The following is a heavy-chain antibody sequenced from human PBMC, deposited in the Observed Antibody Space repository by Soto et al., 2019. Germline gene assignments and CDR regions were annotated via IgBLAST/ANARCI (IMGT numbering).Heavy chain of an antibody. V-gene: IGHV1-18*01. CDR2: ISAYNTNT. J-gene: IGHJ4*02. CDR1: GYTFTSYG. D-gene: IGHD4-17*01. CDR3: AREDSGDYGVDY. Sequence: ASVKVSCKASGYTFTSYGISWVRQAPGRGLDWLGWISAYNTNTNYAQKLQGRVTMTTDTSTGTAYMELRSLRSDDTAVYYCAREDSGDYGVDYWGQGTLVTVSS.